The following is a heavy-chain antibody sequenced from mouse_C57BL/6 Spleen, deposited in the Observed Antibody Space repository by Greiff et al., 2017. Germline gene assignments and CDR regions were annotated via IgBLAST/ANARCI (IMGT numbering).Heavy chain of an antibody. CDR1: GYTFTDYY. D-gene: IGHD4-1*01. V-gene: IGHV1-26*01. J-gene: IGHJ3*01. CDR3: ARRGKLGFAY. Sequence: EVQLQQSGPELVKPGASVKISCKASGYTFTDYYMNWVKQSHGKSLEWIGDINPNNGGTSYNQKFKGKATLTVDKSSSTAYMELRSLTSEDSAVYYCARRGKLGFAYWGQGTLVTVSA. CDR2: INPNNGGT.